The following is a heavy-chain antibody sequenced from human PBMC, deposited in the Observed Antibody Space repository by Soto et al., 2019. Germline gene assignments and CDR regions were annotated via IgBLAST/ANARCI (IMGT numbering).Heavy chain of an antibody. CDR3: GRGVDYDRSANYYVD. CDR2: IIPILGIA. CDR1: GGTLNNNA. V-gene: IGHV1-69*10. Sequence: GASVKVSCKASGGTLNNNAISWVRQAPGQGLEWMGVIIPILGIANYAQKFQDRVTITADESTTTAYMELRSLRSEDTAIYYCGRGVDYDRSANYYVDWGQGTLVTVSS. D-gene: IGHD3-22*01. J-gene: IGHJ4*02.